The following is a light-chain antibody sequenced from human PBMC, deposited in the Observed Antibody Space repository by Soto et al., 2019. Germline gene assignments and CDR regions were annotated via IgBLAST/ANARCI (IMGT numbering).Light chain of an antibody. CDR2: EVS. J-gene: IGLJ2*01. Sequence: QSALTQPASVSGSPGQSITISCTGTSSDVGSYNLVSWYRQHPGKAPKLMIYEVSKRPSGVSNRFSGSKSGNTASLTISGLQAEDEADYYCCSYAGSSTHVVFGGGTKVTVL. V-gene: IGLV2-23*02. CDR3: CSYAGSSTHVV. CDR1: SSDVGSYNL.